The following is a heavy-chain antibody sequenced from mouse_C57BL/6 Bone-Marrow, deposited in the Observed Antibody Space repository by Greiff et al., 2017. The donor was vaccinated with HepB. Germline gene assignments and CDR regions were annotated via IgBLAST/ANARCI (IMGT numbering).Heavy chain of an antibody. CDR3: VRQNYSNPWFAY. CDR1: GFSFNTYA. V-gene: IGHV10-1*01. J-gene: IGHJ3*01. CDR2: IRSKSNNYAT. Sequence: EVMLVESGGGLVQPKGSLKLSCAASGFSFNTYAMNWVRQAPGKGLEWVARIRSKSNNYATYYADSVKDRFTISRDDSESMLYLQMNNLKTEDTAMYYCVRQNYSNPWFAYWGQGTLVTVSA. D-gene: IGHD2-5*01.